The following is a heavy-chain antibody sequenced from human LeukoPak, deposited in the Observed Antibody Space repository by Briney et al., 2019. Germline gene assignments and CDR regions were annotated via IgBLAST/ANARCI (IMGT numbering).Heavy chain of an antibody. V-gene: IGHV4-4*07. J-gene: IGHJ4*02. D-gene: IGHD6-19*01. CDR3: ARESSGWYHDY. CDR2: IYSSGST. CDR1: GGSISTYY. Sequence: SETLSLTCTVSGGSISTYYWTWIRQPAGRGLEWLGRIYSSGSTNYNPSLKSRVTMSVDTSKNQFSLKLSSVTAVDTAVYYCARESSGWYHDYWGQGTLVTVSS.